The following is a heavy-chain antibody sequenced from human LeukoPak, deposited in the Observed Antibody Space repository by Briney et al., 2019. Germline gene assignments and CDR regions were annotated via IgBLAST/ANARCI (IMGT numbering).Heavy chain of an antibody. V-gene: IGHV3-23*01. CDR1: GFTFSSYA. Sequence: GGSLRLSCAASGFTFSSYAMSGVRQAPGRGLEGVSAISGSGGSTYYADSVKGRFTISRDNSKNTLYLQMNSLRAEDTAVYYCAKVGYSYAGQPYYFDYWGQGPLVSVSS. CDR3: AKVGYSYAGQPYYFDY. CDR2: ISGSGGST. D-gene: IGHD5-18*01. J-gene: IGHJ4*02.